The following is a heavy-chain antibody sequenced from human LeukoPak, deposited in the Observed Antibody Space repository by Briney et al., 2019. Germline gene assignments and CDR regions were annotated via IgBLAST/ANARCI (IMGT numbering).Heavy chain of an antibody. CDR1: GDSINSYY. CDR2: INHSGST. J-gene: IGHJ6*02. CDR3: ARGPLGYCSGGSCYFYYYYYYGMDV. Sequence: PSETLSLTCSVSGDSINSYYWSWIRQPPGKGLEWIGEINHSGSTNYNPSLKSRVTISVDTSKNQFSLKLSSVTAADTAVYYCARGPLGYCSGGSCYFYYYYYYGMDVWGQGTTVTVSS. D-gene: IGHD2-15*01. V-gene: IGHV4-34*01.